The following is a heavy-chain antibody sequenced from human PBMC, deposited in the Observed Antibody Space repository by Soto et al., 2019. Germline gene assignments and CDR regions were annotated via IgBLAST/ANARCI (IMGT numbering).Heavy chain of an antibody. CDR2: IYPGDSDT. D-gene: IGHD7-27*01. V-gene: IGHV5-51*01. J-gene: IGHJ4*02. CDR3: ARLCSQGGGVGNFDY. CDR1: GYSFTSYW. Sequence: GESLKISCQGSGYSFTSYWIGWVRQMPGKGLEWMGIIYPGDSDTRYSPSFQGQVTISADKSISTAYLQWSSLKASDTAMYYCARLCSQGGGVGNFDYWGQGTLVTVSS.